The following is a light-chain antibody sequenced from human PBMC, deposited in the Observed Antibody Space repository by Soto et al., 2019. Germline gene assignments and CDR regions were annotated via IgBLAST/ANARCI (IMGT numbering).Light chain of an antibody. CDR3: QRYDSLRT. CDR2: DAS. Sequence: EVVLTQSPATLSLSPGVRATLSCRASQSVGLSLAWYQQKPGQAPRLLIYDASERASGIPARFSGSGSGTDFTLTISSLEPEDFAMYYCQRYDSLRTFGQGTKVDIK. CDR1: QSVGLS. V-gene: IGKV3-11*01. J-gene: IGKJ1*01.